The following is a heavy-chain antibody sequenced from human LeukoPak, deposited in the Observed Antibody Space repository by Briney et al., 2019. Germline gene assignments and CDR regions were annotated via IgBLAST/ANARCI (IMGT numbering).Heavy chain of an antibody. Sequence: GGSLRLSCAASGFTFGSYGMSWVRQAPGKGLEWVAVISYDGSNKYYADSVKGRFTISRDNSKNTLYLQMNSLRAEDTAVYYCARDYCSSTSCYPALNAFDIWGQGTMVTVSS. J-gene: IGHJ3*02. D-gene: IGHD2-2*01. CDR3: ARDYCSSTSCYPALNAFDI. CDR1: GFTFGSYG. V-gene: IGHV3-30*03. CDR2: ISYDGSNK.